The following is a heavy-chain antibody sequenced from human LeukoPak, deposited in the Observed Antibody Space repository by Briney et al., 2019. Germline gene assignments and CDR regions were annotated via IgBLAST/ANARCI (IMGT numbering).Heavy chain of an antibody. V-gene: IGHV4-61*01. J-gene: IGHJ4*02. Sequence: PSETLSLTCTVSGGSISSSSYYWGWIRQPPGKGLEWIGYIYYSGSTNYNPSLKSRVTISVDTSKNQFSLKLSSVTAADTAVYYCARDLGGYGDYLNWGQGTLVTVSS. CDR2: IYYSGST. CDR3: ARDLGGYGDYLN. CDR1: GGSISSSSYY. D-gene: IGHD4-17*01.